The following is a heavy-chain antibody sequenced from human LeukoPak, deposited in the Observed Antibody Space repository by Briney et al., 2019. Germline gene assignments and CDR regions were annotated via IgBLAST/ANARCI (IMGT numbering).Heavy chain of an antibody. CDR1: GGSVSRGGDY. CDR2: TYYGGNT. CDR3: ARGPGSGSYWAFDY. D-gene: IGHD1-26*01. J-gene: IGHJ4*02. V-gene: IGHV4-31*03. Sequence: SQTLSLTCTVSGGSVSRGGDYWAWIRQHPGKGLEWIGNTYYGGNTYYNPSLKSRGTISIDTSKNQFSLKMSSVTAADTAVYYCARGPGSGSYWAFDYWGQGTLVTVSS.